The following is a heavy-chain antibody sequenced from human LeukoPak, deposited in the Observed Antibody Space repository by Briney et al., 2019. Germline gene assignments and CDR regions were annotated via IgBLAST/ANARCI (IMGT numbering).Heavy chain of an antibody. Sequence: ASVKVSCKASGYTFTCYYMHWVRQAPGQGLEWMGRINPNSGGTNYAQKFQGRVTITRDTSIRTAYMELSRLRSDDSAVYYCAREGGIGGFDYWGQGTLVTVSS. CDR2: INPNSGGT. V-gene: IGHV1-2*06. CDR3: AREGGIGGFDY. D-gene: IGHD3-16*01. J-gene: IGHJ4*02. CDR1: GYTFTCYY.